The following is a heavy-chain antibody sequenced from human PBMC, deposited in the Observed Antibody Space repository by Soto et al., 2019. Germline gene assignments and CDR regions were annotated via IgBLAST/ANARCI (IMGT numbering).Heavy chain of an antibody. V-gene: IGHV4-31*04. J-gene: IGHJ5*02. CDR1: GAALNSGNYY. Sequence: QVRLQESGPGLVTPSETLSPTCSVPGAALNSGNYYWSWIRQVPGKGLEWIGHIYVTGAVDYNPSLRDRITISQDTSERQFSLNLRLVTAADTAGYSCARLRIATNNYKWFDPWGPGTLVTFAS. CDR2: IYVTGAV. D-gene: IGHD2-21*01. CDR3: ARLRIATNNYKWFDP.